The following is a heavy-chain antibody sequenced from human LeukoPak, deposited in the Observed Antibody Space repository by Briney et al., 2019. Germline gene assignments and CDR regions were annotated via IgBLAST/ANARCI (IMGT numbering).Heavy chain of an antibody. Sequence: SETLSLTCTASGGSISSYYWSWIRQPAGKGLEWIGRIYTSGSTNYNPSLKSRVTISVDKSKNQFSLKLSSVTAVDTAVYYCARGGYSSGWSDFDYWGQGTLVTVSS. V-gene: IGHV4-4*07. CDR1: GGSISSYY. J-gene: IGHJ4*02. CDR2: IYTSGST. CDR3: ARGGYSSGWSDFDY. D-gene: IGHD6-19*01.